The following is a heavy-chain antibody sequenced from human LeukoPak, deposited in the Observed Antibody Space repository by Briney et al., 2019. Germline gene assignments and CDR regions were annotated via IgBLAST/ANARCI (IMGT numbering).Heavy chain of an antibody. D-gene: IGHD3-22*01. J-gene: IGHJ4*02. CDR1: GNTFTAYY. V-gene: IGHV1-2*02. CDR3: ARAGYYATSGPDY. CDR2: INPNSGGT. Sequence: ASVKVSCKASGNTFTAYYMYWVRQAPGQGLELMGWINPNSGGTKSAQKFQGRVTMTRDTSISTAYMELSRLISDDTAVYYCARAGYYATSGPDYWGQGTLVTVSS.